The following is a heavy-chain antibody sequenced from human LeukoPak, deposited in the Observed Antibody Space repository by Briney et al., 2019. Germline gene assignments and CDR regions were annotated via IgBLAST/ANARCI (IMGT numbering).Heavy chain of an antibody. CDR3: ATDSGSRPLHYYYYGMDV. Sequence: ASVTVSCKVSGYTLTELSMHWVRQAPGKGLEWMGGFDPEDGETIYAQKFQGRVTMTEDTSTDTAYMELSSLRSEDTAVYYCATDSGSRPLHYYYYGMDVWGQGTTVTVSS. CDR2: FDPEDGET. V-gene: IGHV1-24*01. D-gene: IGHD1-26*01. J-gene: IGHJ6*02. CDR1: GYTLTELS.